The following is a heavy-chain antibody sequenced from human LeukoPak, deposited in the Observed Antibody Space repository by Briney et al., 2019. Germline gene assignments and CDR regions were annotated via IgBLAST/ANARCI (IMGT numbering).Heavy chain of an antibody. D-gene: IGHD3-3*01. CDR1: GRSISSGGYS. CDR2: LYHSGST. V-gene: IGHV4-30-2*01. Sequence: SETLSLTCAVSGRSISSGGYSWSWIRQPPGKGLEWIGYLYHSGSTYYNPSLKSRVTISVDRSKNQFSMKLSSVTAADTAVYYCARGDFWSGSPDYYYYYGMDVWGQGTTVTVSS. CDR3: ARGDFWSGSPDYYYYYGMDV. J-gene: IGHJ6*02.